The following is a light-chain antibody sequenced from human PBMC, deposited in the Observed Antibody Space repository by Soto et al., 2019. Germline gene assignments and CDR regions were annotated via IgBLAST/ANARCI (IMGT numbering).Light chain of an antibody. J-gene: IGLJ3*02. CDR2: EVS. V-gene: IGLV2-8*01. Sequence: QSALTQPPSASGSPGQSVTISCTGTSSDIGAYNYGSWYQQHPGKAPKLMIREVSKRPSGVPDRFSGSKSGNTAALTVSGLQAEDDADYSCSSHAGSSDGRVFGGGTKLTVL. CDR3: SSHAGSSDGRV. CDR1: SSDIGAYNY.